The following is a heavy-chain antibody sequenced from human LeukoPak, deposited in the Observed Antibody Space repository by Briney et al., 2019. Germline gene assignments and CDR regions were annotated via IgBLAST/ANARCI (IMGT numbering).Heavy chain of an antibody. CDR3: AIVESGSYFNWFDP. D-gene: IGHD1-26*01. CDR1: GYTFTSYG. Sequence: ASVKVSCKASGYTFTSYGISWVRQAPGQGLEWMGWISAYNGNTNYAQKLQGRVTMTTDTSTSTAYMELRSLRSDDTAVYYCAIVESGSYFNWFDPWGQGTLVTVSS. CDR2: ISAYNGNT. V-gene: IGHV1-18*01. J-gene: IGHJ5*02.